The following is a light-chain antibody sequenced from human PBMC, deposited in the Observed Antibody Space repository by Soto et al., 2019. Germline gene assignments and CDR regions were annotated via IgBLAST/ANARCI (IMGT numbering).Light chain of an antibody. CDR3: QQRSDRRT. CDR1: QSVSTY. J-gene: IGKJ1*01. CDR2: GAS. Sequence: EIVLTQSPGTLSLSPGERATLSCRASQSVSTYLAWYQQKLGQAPRLLIYGASNRATGIPARFSGSGSGTDLTLTISSLEPEEFAVYYCQQRSDRRTFGRGTKVDI. V-gene: IGKV3-11*01.